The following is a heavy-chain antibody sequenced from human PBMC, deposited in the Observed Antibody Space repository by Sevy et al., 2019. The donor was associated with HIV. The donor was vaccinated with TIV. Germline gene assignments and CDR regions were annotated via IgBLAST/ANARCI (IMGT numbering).Heavy chain of an antibody. V-gene: IGHV3-7*01. D-gene: IGHD3-16*01. CDR3: AHVTFGRFQS. Sequence: GESLKISCAASGFTFSANWMNWVRQAPGKGLEWVANIRGDGNDKHYVDSVEGRFTISRDNAKNLLYLQMNSLRVEDTAVYYCAHVTFGRFQSWGQGTLVTVSS. CDR1: GFTFSANW. J-gene: IGHJ4*02. CDR2: IRGDGNDK.